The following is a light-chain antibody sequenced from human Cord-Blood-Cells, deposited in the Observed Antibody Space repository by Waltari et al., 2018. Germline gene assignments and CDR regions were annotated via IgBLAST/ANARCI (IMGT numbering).Light chain of an antibody. V-gene: IGLV2-23*01. CDR2: EGS. CDR1: SSDVGSYNI. CDR3: CSYAGSSTWV. Sequence: QSALTQPASVSGSPGPSITIPCTGTSSDVGSYNIVSWYQEHPGKAPKLMIYEGSKRPSGVSNRFSGSKSGNTASLTISGLQAEDEADYYCCSYAGSSTWVFGGGTKLTVL. J-gene: IGLJ3*02.